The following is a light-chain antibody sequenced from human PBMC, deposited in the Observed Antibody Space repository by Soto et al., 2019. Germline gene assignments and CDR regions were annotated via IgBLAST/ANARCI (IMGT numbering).Light chain of an antibody. CDR3: QQYNDNWT. J-gene: IGKJ1*01. CDR1: QSVSSS. Sequence: TQSPGTLSLSPGERATLSCRASQSVSSSYLAWYQQKPGTAPKLLIYKASTLQSGVPSRFSGSGSGTEFTLTISSLQPDDSATYYCQQYNDNWTFGQGTKVEIK. V-gene: IGKV1-5*03. CDR2: KAS.